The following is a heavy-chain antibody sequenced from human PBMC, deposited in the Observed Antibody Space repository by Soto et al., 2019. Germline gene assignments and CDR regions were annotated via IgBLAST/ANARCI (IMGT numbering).Heavy chain of an antibody. CDR3: ARDNHCDFWSGSQTGTNLFRY. V-gene: IGHV1-46*01. CDR1: GYTFTSYY. CDR2: INPSGGST. Sequence: GASVEVSCKXSGYTFTSYYMHWVRQAPGQGLEWMGIINPSGGSTSYAQKFQGRVTMTRDTSTSTVYMELSSLRSEDTAVYYCARDNHCDFWSGSQTGTNLFRYWGQGTLVTVSS. J-gene: IGHJ4*02. D-gene: IGHD3-3*01.